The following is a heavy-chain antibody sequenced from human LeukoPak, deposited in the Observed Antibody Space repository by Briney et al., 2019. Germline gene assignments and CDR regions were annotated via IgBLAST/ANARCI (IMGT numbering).Heavy chain of an antibody. CDR1: GGTFSSYA. D-gene: IGHD6-19*01. CDR2: IIPILGIA. Sequence: SVKVSCKASGGTFSSYAISWVRQAPGQGLEWMGRIIPILGIADSAQKFQGRVTITADESTSTAYMELSSLRSEDTAVYYCARDRPYTGGWRGFDYWGQGTLVTVSS. J-gene: IGHJ4*02. V-gene: IGHV1-69*04. CDR3: ARDRPYTGGWRGFDY.